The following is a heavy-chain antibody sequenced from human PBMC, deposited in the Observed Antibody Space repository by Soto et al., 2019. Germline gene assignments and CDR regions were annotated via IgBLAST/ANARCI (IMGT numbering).Heavy chain of an antibody. CDR2: IYYSGST. D-gene: IGHD3-10*01. CDR1: GGSISSSSYY. CDR3: ARHLVRLVRSEWFDP. Sequence: SETLSLTCTVSGGSISSSSYYWGWIRQPPGKGLEWIGSIYYSGSTYYNPSLKSRVTISVDTSKNQFSLKLSSVTAADTAVYYCARHLVRLVRSEWFDPWGQGTLVTVSS. J-gene: IGHJ5*02. V-gene: IGHV4-39*01.